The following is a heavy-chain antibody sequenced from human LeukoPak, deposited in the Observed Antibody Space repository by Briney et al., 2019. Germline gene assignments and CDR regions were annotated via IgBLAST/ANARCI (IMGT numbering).Heavy chain of an antibody. V-gene: IGHV3-23*01. J-gene: IGHJ3*02. CDR2: ISGSGDSA. Sequence: GGSLRLSCAASGFTFSSYAMTWVRQAPGKGLEWVSFISGSGDSAYYGDSVKGRFTISRDNSKNTLYLQMNSLRVEDTAVYYCAKDGFYGPSAFDIWGQGTVVTVSS. CDR1: GFTFSSYA. D-gene: IGHD4-17*01. CDR3: AKDGFYGPSAFDI.